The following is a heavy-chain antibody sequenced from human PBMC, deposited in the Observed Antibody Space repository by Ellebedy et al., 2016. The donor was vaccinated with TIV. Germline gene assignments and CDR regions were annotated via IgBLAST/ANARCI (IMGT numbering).Heavy chain of an antibody. CDR1: GGSISSGGYY. D-gene: IGHD2-2*01. V-gene: IGHV4-31*03. Sequence: SETLSLXXTVSGGSISSGGYYWSWIRQHPGKGLEWIGYIYYSGSTYYNPSLKSRVTISVDTSKNQFSLKLSSVTAADTAVYYCARVGYGSSTTPIDYWGQGTLVTVSS. J-gene: IGHJ4*02. CDR3: ARVGYGSSTTPIDY. CDR2: IYYSGST.